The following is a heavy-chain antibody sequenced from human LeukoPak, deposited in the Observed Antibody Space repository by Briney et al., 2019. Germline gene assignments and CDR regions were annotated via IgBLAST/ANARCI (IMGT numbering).Heavy chain of an antibody. D-gene: IGHD3-10*01. CDR3: ARRYGSGKIDY. CDR2: INTNTGNP. J-gene: IGHJ4*02. CDR1: GYTFPGYF. Sequence: ASVKVSCKASGYTFPGYFMHRVRQAPGQGLEWMGWINTNTGNPTYAQGFTGRFVFSLDTSVSTAYLQISSLKAEDTAVYYCARRYGSGKIDYWGQGTLVTVSS. V-gene: IGHV7-4-1*02.